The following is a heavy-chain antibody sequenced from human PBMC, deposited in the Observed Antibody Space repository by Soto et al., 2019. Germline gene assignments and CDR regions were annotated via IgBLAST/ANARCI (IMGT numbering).Heavy chain of an antibody. D-gene: IGHD2-2*01. Sequence: VQLLESGGGLVQPGGSLRLSCAASGFTFSSYAINWVRQAPGKGLEWVSTISGSGDKTYYADSVKGRFTISRDNSKNTLSLQMNSLRAEDTAVYYCAKSGQSSWANMDVWGQGTTVTVSS. J-gene: IGHJ6*02. V-gene: IGHV3-23*01. CDR2: ISGSGDKT. CDR1: GFTFSSYA. CDR3: AKSGQSSWANMDV.